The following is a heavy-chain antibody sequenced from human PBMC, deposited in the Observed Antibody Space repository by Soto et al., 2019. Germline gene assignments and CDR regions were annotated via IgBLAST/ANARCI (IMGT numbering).Heavy chain of an antibody. CDR1: GFTFSDYY. V-gene: IGHV3-11*05. CDR3: ARGRGAAADYFDF. CDR2: ISSSTSHT. D-gene: IGHD6-13*01. Sequence: QVQLVESGGGLVKPGGSLRLSCAVSGFTFSDYYMTWFRQAPGTGLEWVSYISSSTSHTNYADSVKGRFTISRDNAKNSLFLHMNSLRAEDTAVYYCARGRGAAADYFDFWGQGTLVTVSS. J-gene: IGHJ4*02.